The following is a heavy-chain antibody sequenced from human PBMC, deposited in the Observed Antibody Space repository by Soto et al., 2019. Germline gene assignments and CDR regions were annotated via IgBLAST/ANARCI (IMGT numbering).Heavy chain of an antibody. V-gene: IGHV3-21*01. J-gene: IGHJ3*02. CDR1: GFTFSSYS. CDR2: ISSSSSYI. D-gene: IGHD2-15*01. CDR3: ARYFWSDIVVVVADAFDS. Sequence: EVQLVESGGGLVKPGGSLRLSCAASGFTFSSYSMNWVRQAPGKGLEWVSSISSSSSYIYYADSVKGRFTISRDNVKNSLYLQMSSLRAEDTAVYYCARYFWSDIVVVVADAFDSWVQGTMVTVSS.